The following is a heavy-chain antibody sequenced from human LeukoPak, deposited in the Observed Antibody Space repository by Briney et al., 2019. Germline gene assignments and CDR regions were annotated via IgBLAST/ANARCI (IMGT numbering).Heavy chain of an antibody. CDR3: ARDYYDSSGYYPDAFDI. J-gene: IGHJ3*02. CDR2: INPNSGGT. Sequence: ASVKVSCKASGYTFTGYYMHWVRQAPGQGLEWMGCINPNSGGTNYAQKFQGRVTMTRDTSISTAYMELSRLRSDDTAVYYCARDYYDSSGYYPDAFDIWGQGTMVTVSS. CDR1: GYTFTGYY. D-gene: IGHD3-22*01. V-gene: IGHV1-2*02.